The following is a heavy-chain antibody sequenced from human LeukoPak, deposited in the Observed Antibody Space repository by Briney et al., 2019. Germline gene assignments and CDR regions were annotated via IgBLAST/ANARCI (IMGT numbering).Heavy chain of an antibody. Sequence: SETLSLTCTVSGGSISSSSYYWGWIRQPPGKGLEWIGSIYYSGSTYYNPSLKSRVTISVDTSKNQFSLKLSSVTAADTAVYYCARDPRRGCSGGSCYSYWGQGTLVTVSS. J-gene: IGHJ4*02. CDR2: IYYSGST. D-gene: IGHD2-15*01. CDR1: GGSISSSSYY. CDR3: ARDPRRGCSGGSCYSY. V-gene: IGHV4-39*07.